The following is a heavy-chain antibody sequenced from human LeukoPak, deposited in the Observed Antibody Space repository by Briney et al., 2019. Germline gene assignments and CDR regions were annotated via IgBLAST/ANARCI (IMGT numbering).Heavy chain of an antibody. Sequence: GGSLRLSCAASGFTFSSYAMHWVRQAPGKGLEWVAVISYDGSNKYYADSVKGRFTISRDNSKNTLYLQMNSLRAEDTAVYYCAKEEIFGVVIQYYFDYWGQGTLVTVSS. CDR2: ISYDGSNK. D-gene: IGHD3-3*01. J-gene: IGHJ4*02. V-gene: IGHV3-30*04. CDR3: AKEEIFGVVIQYYFDY. CDR1: GFTFSSYA.